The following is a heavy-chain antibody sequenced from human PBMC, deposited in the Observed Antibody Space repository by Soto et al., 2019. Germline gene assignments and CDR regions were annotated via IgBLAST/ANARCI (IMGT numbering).Heavy chain of an antibody. D-gene: IGHD2-21*01. Sequence: GGSLTLSCAASGFTFSSYAMSWVCLPQGKGLEWVSAISGSGGSTYYADSVKVRFSISKDNSKNTVYLQMNSMRAEDTAVYYCSKSVWSRDYYYVKVLGVQVTTI. J-gene: IGHJ6*02. CDR2: ISGSGGST. V-gene: IGHV3-23*01. CDR1: GFTFSSYA. CDR3: SKSVWSRDYYYVKVL.